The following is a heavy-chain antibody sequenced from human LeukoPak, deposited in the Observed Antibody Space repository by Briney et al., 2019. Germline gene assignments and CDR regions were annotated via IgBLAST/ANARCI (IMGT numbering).Heavy chain of an antibody. Sequence: ASVKVSCKATSRISWARQAPGQGLERMGWIGSYGGDTYYAQKFQGRVTVTTDTSTSTVYMELRSLRSDDTAVYYCARDLWNFYDDSGYYRDFDSWGQGTLVTVSS. CDR1: TSR. J-gene: IGHJ5*01. V-gene: IGHV1-18*01. CDR3: ARDLWNFYDDSGYYRDFDS. CDR2: IGSYGGDT. D-gene: IGHD3-22*01.